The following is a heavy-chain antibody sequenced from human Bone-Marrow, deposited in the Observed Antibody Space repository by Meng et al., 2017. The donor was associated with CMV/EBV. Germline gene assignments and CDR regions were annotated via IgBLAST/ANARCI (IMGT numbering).Heavy chain of an antibody. CDR1: GFTFSSYS. CDR3: ARDKTAGLNGGMDV. CDR2: ISSSSTI. Sequence: GGSLRLSCAASGFTFSSYSMNWVRQAPGKGLEWVSYISSSSTIYYADSVKGRFTISRDNAKNSLYLQMNSLRAEDTAVYYCARDKTAGLNGGMDVWGQGTTVTVSS. D-gene: IGHD2-8*01. V-gene: IGHV3-48*04. J-gene: IGHJ6*02.